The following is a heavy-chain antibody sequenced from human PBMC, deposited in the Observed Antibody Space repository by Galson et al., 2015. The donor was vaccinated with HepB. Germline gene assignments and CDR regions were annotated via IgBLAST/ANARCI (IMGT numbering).Heavy chain of an antibody. CDR1: GGSFSGYY. V-gene: IGHV4-34*01. CDR3: ARANNFGPTLDY. Sequence: SETLSLTCAVYGGSFSGYYWSWIRQSPGKGLEWIGEINQRGSTNYNPSLKSRMTISVDTSKNQFSLKLSSLTAADTAVYYCARANNFGPTLDYWGQGTLVTVSS. D-gene: IGHD1-1*01. CDR2: INQRGST. J-gene: IGHJ4*02.